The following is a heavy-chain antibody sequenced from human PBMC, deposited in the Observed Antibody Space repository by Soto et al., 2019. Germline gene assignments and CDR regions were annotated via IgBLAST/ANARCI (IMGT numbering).Heavy chain of an antibody. J-gene: IGHJ4*02. CDR2: ISSSGSPI. V-gene: IGHV3-48*03. CDR1: GFTFSSDE. D-gene: IGHD1-26*01. Sequence: PGWSLRLSCADSGFTFSSDELNWVRQAPGKGLEWVSYISSSGSPIYYADSVKGRFTVSRENAKNSLYLQMNSLRAEDTAVYYCARLVRLDYWGQGTLVTVSS. CDR3: ARLVRLDY.